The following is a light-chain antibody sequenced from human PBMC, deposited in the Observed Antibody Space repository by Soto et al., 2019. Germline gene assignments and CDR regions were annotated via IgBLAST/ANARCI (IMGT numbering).Light chain of an antibody. J-gene: IGLJ1*01. CDR2: DVT. Sequence: QSVLSQPGSVSGSPGQAITISGTGTSSDVGGYNYVSWYQQHPGEAPKLMICDVTNRPSGVSNRFSGSKSGSTASLTISXXXAXXXXDYYXXXXXRSSXYAFGTGTTVPV. CDR3: XXXXRSSXYA. V-gene: IGLV2-14*01. CDR1: SSDVGGYNY.